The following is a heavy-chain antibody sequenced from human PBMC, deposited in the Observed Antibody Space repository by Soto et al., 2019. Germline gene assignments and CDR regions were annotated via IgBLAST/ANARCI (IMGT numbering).Heavy chain of an antibody. Sequence: ASVKVSCKASGCTFTSYYMHWVRQAPGQGLEWMGIINPSGGSTSYAQKFQGRVTMTRDTSTSTVYMELSSLRSEDTAVYYCASTQADFWSGYPYYYYGMDVWGQGTTVTVSS. V-gene: IGHV1-46*01. CDR3: ASTQADFWSGYPYYYYGMDV. D-gene: IGHD3-3*01. J-gene: IGHJ6*02. CDR1: GCTFTSYY. CDR2: INPSGGST.